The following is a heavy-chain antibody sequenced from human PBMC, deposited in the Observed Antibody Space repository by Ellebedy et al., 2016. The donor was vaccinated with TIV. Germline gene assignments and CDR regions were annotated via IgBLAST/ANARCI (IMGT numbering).Heavy chain of an antibody. CDR1: GYNFATYW. CDR2: IFPLDSDT. J-gene: IGHJ4*02. CDR3: ARSLAGYGYIDS. V-gene: IGHV5-51*01. Sequence: GGSLRLSCKASGYNFATYWIGWLRQTPGKGLEWMGIIFPLDSDTRYSPSFQGPVTISADRTLNTAYLQWSSLRASDTAMYYCARSLAGYGYIDSWGQGTLVNVSS. D-gene: IGHD5-12*01.